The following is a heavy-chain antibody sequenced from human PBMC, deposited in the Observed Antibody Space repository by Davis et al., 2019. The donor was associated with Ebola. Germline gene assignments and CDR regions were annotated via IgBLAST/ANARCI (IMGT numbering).Heavy chain of an antibody. D-gene: IGHD2-15*01. CDR1: GYTFTSSD. CDR3: ARVLGYCSGMRCHRDY. Sequence: ASVKVSCKASGYTFTSSDINWVRQAPGQGLEWMGWISPNSGNTGFAQNFQGRVTMTRNTSISTAYMELSSLRFEDTAIYYCARVLGYCSGMRCHRDYWGQGTLVTVSS. V-gene: IGHV1-8*01. CDR2: ISPNSGNT. J-gene: IGHJ4*02.